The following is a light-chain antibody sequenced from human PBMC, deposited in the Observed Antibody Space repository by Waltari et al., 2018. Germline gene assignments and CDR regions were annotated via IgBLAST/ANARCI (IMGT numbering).Light chain of an antibody. CDR3: QHYVRLPVM. V-gene: IGKV3-20*01. J-gene: IGKJ1*01. Sequence: EIMLTQSPGTLSLSPGERATLSCRASQIISRALAWYQQKPGQAPRLLIYDVSTRASGIPDRFSGSGSGTDFRLTISRLEPEDFAVYYCQHYVRLPVMFGQGTKLEFK. CDR2: DVS. CDR1: QIISRA.